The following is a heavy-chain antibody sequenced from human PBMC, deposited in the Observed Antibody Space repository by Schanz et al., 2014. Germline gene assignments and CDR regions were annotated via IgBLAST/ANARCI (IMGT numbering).Heavy chain of an antibody. V-gene: IGHV3-48*01. CDR1: GFDFNSYS. J-gene: IGHJ1*01. D-gene: IGHD3-10*01. Sequence: EVRLVESGGGLVQPGGSLRISCEASGFDFNSYSMNWVRQVPGKGLEWLSYIATSSSTRHYADSVKGRVTISRDNAKNSVSLQMRRLRVEDTAVYYCASGVHVSSLQKGLQFWGRGTLVIGSS. CDR2: IATSSSTR. CDR3: ASGVHVSSLQKGLQF.